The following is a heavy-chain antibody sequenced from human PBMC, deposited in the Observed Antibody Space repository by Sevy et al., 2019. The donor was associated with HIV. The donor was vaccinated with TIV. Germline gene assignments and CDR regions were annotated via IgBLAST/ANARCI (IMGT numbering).Heavy chain of an antibody. V-gene: IGHV6-1*01. D-gene: IGHD7-27*01. CDR3: ARVTAGDRWGAFDI. J-gene: IGHJ3*02. Sequence: SQTLSLTCAISGDSVSSNSAAWNWIRQSPSRGLEWLGRTYYRSKWYNDYAVSVKSRITINPDTSKNQFSLQLNSGTPEETAVYYCARVTAGDRWGAFDIWGQGTMVTVSS. CDR2: TYYRSKWYN. CDR1: GDSVSSNSAA.